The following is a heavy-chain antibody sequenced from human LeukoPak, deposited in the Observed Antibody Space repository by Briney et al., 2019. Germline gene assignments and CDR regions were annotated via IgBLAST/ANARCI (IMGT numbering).Heavy chain of an antibody. V-gene: IGHV3-9*01. J-gene: IGHJ4*02. CDR2: ISWNSGSI. CDR1: GFTFDDYA. Sequence: GGSLRLSCAASGFTFDDYAMHRVRQAPGKGLEWVSGISWNSGSIGYADSVKGRFTISRDNAKNSLYLQMNSLRAEDTALYYCAKDISYGDYVISFNYWGQGTLVTVSS. CDR3: AKDISYGDYVISFNY. D-gene: IGHD4-17*01.